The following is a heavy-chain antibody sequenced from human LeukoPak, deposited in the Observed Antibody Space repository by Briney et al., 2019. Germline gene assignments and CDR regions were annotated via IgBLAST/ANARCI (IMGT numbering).Heavy chain of an antibody. D-gene: IGHD3-3*01. CDR2: ISGSGGST. CDR1: GFTLRSYA. V-gene: IGHV3-23*01. J-gene: IGHJ4*02. CDR3: AKDAYYDFWSGYPPHY. Sequence: PGGSLRLSCAASGFTLRSYAMSWVRQAPGKGLEWVSAISGSGGSTYYADSVKGRFTISRDNSKNTLYVQMNSLRAKDTAVYYCAKDAYYDFWSGYPPHYWGQGTLVTVSS.